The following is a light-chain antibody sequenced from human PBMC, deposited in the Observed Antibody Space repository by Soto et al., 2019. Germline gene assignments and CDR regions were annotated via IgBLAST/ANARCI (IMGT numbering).Light chain of an antibody. Sequence: DIQMTQSPSSLSASVGDRVTITCQASQDITTNLNWYQHKPGKAPKLLIYDESTLETGVPSRFSGSGYGTDFAFTISSLQPDDIATYYCQQFDILPFTFGPGTKVNIK. CDR1: QDITTN. CDR3: QQFDILPFT. J-gene: IGKJ3*01. V-gene: IGKV1-33*01. CDR2: DES.